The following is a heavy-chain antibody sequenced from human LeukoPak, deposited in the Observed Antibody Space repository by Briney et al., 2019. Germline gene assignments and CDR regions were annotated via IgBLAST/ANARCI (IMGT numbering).Heavy chain of an antibody. CDR2: ISSSSSYI. CDR1: GSTFSSYS. CDR3: ARDNLYSSGFRHYFDY. V-gene: IGHV3-21*01. J-gene: IGHJ4*02. Sequence: GGSLRLSCAASGSTFSSYSMNWVRQAPGKGLEWVSSISSSSSYIYYADSVKGRFTISRDNAKNSLYLQMNSLRAEDTAVYYCARDNLYSSGFRHYFDYWGQGTLVTVSS. D-gene: IGHD6-19*01.